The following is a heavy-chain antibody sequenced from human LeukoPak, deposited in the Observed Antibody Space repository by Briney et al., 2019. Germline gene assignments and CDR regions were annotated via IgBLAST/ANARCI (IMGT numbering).Heavy chain of an antibody. CDR3: ARDFAYGSGSHHPDY. D-gene: IGHD3-10*01. J-gene: IGHJ4*02. V-gene: IGHV4-30-4*01. CDR1: GGSISSGDYY. Sequence: SETLSLTCTVSGGSISSGDYYWSWIRQPPGKGLEWIGYIYYSGSTYYNPSLKSRVTISVDTSKNQFSLKLSSVTAADTAVYSCARDFAYGSGSHHPDYGGQGTLVTVPS. CDR2: IYYSGST.